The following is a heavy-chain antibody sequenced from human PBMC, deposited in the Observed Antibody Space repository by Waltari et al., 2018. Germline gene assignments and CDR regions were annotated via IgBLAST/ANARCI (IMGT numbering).Heavy chain of an antibody. V-gene: IGHV4-4*02. D-gene: IGHD2-15*01. CDR1: GDSVISNSF. J-gene: IGHJ4*02. CDR3: ARDRGRGLYLDS. CDR2: VDRSGRT. Sequence: QLQLQESGPGLVKPSGTLSLTCVVSGDSVISNSFWSWVRQSPGKGLEWIGQVDRSGRTNYSPSFASRVIMSLDTSINHFSLNMHSATAADTAVYYCARDRGRGLYLDSWGRGILVSVSP.